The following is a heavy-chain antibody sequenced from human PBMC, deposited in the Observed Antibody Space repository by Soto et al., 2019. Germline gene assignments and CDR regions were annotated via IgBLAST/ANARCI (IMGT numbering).Heavy chain of an antibody. J-gene: IGHJ6*02. V-gene: IGHV3-23*01. CDR1: GFTFSSYA. D-gene: IGHD5-18*01. CDR3: AKWLQILLYYGMDV. CDR2: ISGSGGST. Sequence: EVQLLESGGGLVQPGGSLRLSCAASGFTFSSYAMSWVRQAPGKGLEWVSAISGSGGSTYYADSVKGRFTISRDNSKNTLYLQMNSLGAEDTAVSYCAKWLQILLYYGMDVWGQGTTVTVSS.